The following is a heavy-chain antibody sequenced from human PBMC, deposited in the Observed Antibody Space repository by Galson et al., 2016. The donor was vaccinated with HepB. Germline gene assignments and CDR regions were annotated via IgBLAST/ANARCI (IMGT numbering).Heavy chain of an antibody. D-gene: IGHD6-6*01. V-gene: IGHV1-46*01. CDR3: AMNIPRPARGLLDY. CDR1: GNTFITYH. Sequence: SVKVSCKASGNTFITYHMHWVRKAPGQGLEWMGIINPSSGTASSAQKFQGRITMTRDTSTTTVYLELHSLRSDDTAVDYCAMNIPRPARGLLDYRGRGTLVTVTS. CDR2: INPSSGTA. J-gene: IGHJ4*02.